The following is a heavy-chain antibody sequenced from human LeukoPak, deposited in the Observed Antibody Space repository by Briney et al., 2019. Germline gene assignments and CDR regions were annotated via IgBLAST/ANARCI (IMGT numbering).Heavy chain of an antibody. CDR1: GFTFRSYW. Sequence: GGSLRLSCAASGFTFRSYWLTWVRQAPGKGLDWVANIKRDGSEKYYGDSVKGRFTISRDDAKNSVYLQMNSLRAEDTAIYYCARGGSYGSGSPDYWGQGELGTVSS. D-gene: IGHD3-10*01. CDR3: ARGGSYGSGSPDY. CDR2: IKRDGSEK. J-gene: IGHJ4*02. V-gene: IGHV3-7*01.